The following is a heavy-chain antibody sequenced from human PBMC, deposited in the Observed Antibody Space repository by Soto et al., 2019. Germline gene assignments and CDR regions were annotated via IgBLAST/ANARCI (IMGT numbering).Heavy chain of an antibody. CDR3: VKAYSGIYWH. V-gene: IGHV3-64D*06. Sequence: LRLSCSASGFTFSSHPMHWVRQVPGKGLEYVSAINNNGGNTYYADSVKGRFTISRDNSKNTLYLQMSSLRVEDTAVYYCVKAYSGIYWHWGQGTLVTVSS. CDR2: INNNGGNT. D-gene: IGHD5-12*01. CDR1: GFTFSSHP. J-gene: IGHJ1*01.